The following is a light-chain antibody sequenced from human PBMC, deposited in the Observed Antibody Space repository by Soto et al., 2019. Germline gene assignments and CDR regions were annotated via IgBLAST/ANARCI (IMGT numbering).Light chain of an antibody. J-gene: IGLJ3*02. CDR2: GNN. CDR1: SSNIGAGFD. CDR3: QSYDSSLSGVM. V-gene: IGLV1-40*01. Sequence: QSVLTQPPSVSGAPGQRVTISCTGSSSNIGAGFDVHWYQHLPGTAPKVLIYGNNNRPSGVPDRFSGSQSGTSASLAITGLQAEDEADYYCQSYDSSLSGVMFGGGTKLTVL.